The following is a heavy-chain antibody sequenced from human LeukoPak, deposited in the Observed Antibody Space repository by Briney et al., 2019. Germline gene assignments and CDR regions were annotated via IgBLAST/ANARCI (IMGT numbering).Heavy chain of an antibody. CDR3: ARHTDGWYFDY. CDR1: GFTFDDYG. CDR2: SNWNGGST. J-gene: IGHJ4*02. Sequence: GGSLRLSCAASGFTFDDYGMNWVRQAPGKGLGWVSGSNWNGGSTGYADSVKGRFSISRDNAKNSLFLQMNSLRAEDTAFYYCARHTDGWYFDYWGQGTLVTVSS. D-gene: IGHD2-15*01. V-gene: IGHV3-20*04.